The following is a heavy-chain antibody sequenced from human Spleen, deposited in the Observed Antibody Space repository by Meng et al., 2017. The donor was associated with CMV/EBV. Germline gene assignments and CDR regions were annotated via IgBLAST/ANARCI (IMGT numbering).Heavy chain of an antibody. J-gene: IGHJ6*02. CDR2: IKQDGSEK. Sequence: GGSLRLSCAASGFTFNNYWMTWVRQAPGKGLEWVANIKQDGSEKYYVDSVKGRFTVSRDNAKNSLYLQMNNLRVDDTAVYYCARGALIRFLEWVSHGMDVWGQGTTVTVSS. CDR1: GFTFNNYW. D-gene: IGHD3-3*01. CDR3: ARGALIRFLEWVSHGMDV. V-gene: IGHV3-7*01.